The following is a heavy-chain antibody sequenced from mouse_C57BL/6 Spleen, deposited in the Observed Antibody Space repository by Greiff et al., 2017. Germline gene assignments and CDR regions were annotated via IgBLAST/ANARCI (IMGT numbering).Heavy chain of an antibody. CDR1: GYTFTSYW. D-gene: IGHD1-1*01. CDR2: IDPSDSYT. CDR3: ARLTTVVSFDY. Sequence: QVQLKQPGAELVMPGASVKLSCKASGYTFTSYWMHWVKQRPGQGLEWIGEIDPSDSYTNYNQKFKGKSTLTVDKSSSTAYMQLSSLTSEDSAVYYCARLTTVVSFDYWGQGTTLTVSS. V-gene: IGHV1-69*01. J-gene: IGHJ2*01.